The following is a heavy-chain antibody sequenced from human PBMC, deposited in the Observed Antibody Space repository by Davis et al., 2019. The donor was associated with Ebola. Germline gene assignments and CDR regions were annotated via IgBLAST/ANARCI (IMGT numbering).Heavy chain of an antibody. Sequence: MPSETLSLTCAVYGGSFSGYYWNWIRQPPGKGLEWVGEINHSGSTNYNPSLKSRVTISVDTSKNHFSLKLSSVTAADTAVYYCARAYYGGNSPGYWGQGTLVTVSS. J-gene: IGHJ4*02. CDR3: ARAYYGGNSPGY. CDR2: INHSGST. D-gene: IGHD4-23*01. CDR1: GGSFSGYY. V-gene: IGHV4-34*01.